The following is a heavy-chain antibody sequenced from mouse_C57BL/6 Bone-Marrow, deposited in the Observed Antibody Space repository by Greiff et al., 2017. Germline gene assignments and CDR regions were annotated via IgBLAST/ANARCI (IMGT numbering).Heavy chain of an antibody. Sequence: QVQLQQSGAELVRPGASVTLSCKASGYTFTDYEMHWVKQTPVHGLEWIGAIDPETGGTAYNQKFKGKAILTADKSSSTAYMQRRSLTSEDAAVYYCTRGHWDDGDYWGQGTTLTVSS. CDR1: GYTFTDYE. CDR2: IDPETGGT. D-gene: IGHD4-1*01. CDR3: TRGHWDDGDY. J-gene: IGHJ2*01. V-gene: IGHV1-15*01.